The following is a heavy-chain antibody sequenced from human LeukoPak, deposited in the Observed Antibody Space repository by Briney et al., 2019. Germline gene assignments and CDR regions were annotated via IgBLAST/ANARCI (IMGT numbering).Heavy chain of an antibody. D-gene: IGHD3-10*01. V-gene: IGHV3-23*01. CDR3: AKDVRNYYGSGSYKRSDY. CDR2: ISGSGGST. J-gene: IGHJ4*02. CDR1: GFTFSSYA. Sequence: QPGGSLRLSCAASGFTFSSYAMSWVRQAPGKGLEWVSAISGSGGSTYYADSVKGRFTISRDNSKNTLYLQMNSLRAEDTAVYYCAKDVRNYYGSGSYKRSDYWGQGTLVTVSS.